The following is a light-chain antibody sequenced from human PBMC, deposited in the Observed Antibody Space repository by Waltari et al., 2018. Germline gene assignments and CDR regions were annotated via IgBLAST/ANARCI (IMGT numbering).Light chain of an antibody. Sequence: QSVLTQPPSASGAPGQRVTISCSGSRSTTGSNSAHWYQHFPGTAPRPLIYRNFQGPSGVPYRFSGSKSGTSASLAISGLRSEDEADYYCAVWDDNLYGVVFGGGTKLTVL. J-gene: IGLJ2*01. CDR1: RSTTGSNS. CDR3: AVWDDNLYGVV. CDR2: RNF. V-gene: IGLV1-47*01.